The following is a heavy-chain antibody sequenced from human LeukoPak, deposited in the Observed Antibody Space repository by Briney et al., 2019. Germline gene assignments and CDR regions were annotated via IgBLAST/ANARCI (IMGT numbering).Heavy chain of an antibody. Sequence: GESPKISCKGSGYSFTSYWIAWVRQMPGRGLEGMGVIYPGDSDTRYSPSFQGQVTISADKSITTAYLQWSSLKASDTAIYYCARRGNYYFVSWGQGTLVTVSS. D-gene: IGHD3-10*01. V-gene: IGHV5-51*01. CDR1: GYSFTSYW. J-gene: IGHJ4*02. CDR2: IYPGDSDT. CDR3: ARRGNYYFVS.